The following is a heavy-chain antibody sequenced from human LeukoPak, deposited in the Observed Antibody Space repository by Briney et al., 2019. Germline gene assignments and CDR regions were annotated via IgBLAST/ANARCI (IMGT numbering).Heavy chain of an antibody. V-gene: IGHV4-4*02. CDR2: VYHDGGT. D-gene: IGHD3-10*01. J-gene: IGHJ4*02. Sequence: KASGTLSLTCVVSGGSVSSSKWWSWVRQPPGKGLEWIGQVYHDGGTKYNPSLKSRVTILVDKSKNQFSLKLSSVTAADTAVCFCASQYGSGHYHFDYWGQGTLVFVSP. CDR1: GGSVSSSKW. CDR3: ASQYGSGHYHFDY.